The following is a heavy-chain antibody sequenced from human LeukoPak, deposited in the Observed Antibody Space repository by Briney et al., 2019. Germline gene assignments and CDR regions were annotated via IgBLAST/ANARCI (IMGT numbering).Heavy chain of an antibody. V-gene: IGHV1-18*01. CDR1: GYTFTSYG. Sequence: ASVKVSCKASGYTFTSYGISRVRQAPGQGLEWMGWISAHNGDTNYAQRLQGRVTMTTDTSTSTAYMELRSLRSDDTAVYYCARPYGSGSSDGFDPWGQGTLVTVSS. J-gene: IGHJ5*02. D-gene: IGHD3-10*01. CDR2: ISAHNGDT. CDR3: ARPYGSGSSDGFDP.